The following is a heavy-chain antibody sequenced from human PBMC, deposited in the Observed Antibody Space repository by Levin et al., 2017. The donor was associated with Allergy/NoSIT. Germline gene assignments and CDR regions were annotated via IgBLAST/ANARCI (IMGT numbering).Heavy chain of an antibody. J-gene: IGHJ4*02. V-gene: IGHV1-69*04. CDR2: IIPILGIA. D-gene: IGHD6-13*01. CDR1: GGTFSSYA. Sequence: SVKVFCKASGGTFSSYAISWVRQAPGQGLEWMGRIIPILGIANYAQKFQGRVTITADKSTSTAYMELSSLRSEDTAVYYCARDPSSSYFDYWGQGTLVTVSS. CDR3: ARDPSSSYFDY.